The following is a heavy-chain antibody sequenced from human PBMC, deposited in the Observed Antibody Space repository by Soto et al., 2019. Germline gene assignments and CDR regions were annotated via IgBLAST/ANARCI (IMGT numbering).Heavy chain of an antibody. Sequence: QVQLVQSGAELKRPGASVRLSCKASGYTFTSYPVHWVRQAPGQRLEWMGWINTDTGYTKYSQKFQNRVTITRDTSANTAYIDLSSLGSEDTAVYYCVRTNPGGATVFGSWGRGTLVTVSS. CDR2: INTDTGYT. D-gene: IGHD3-16*01. V-gene: IGHV1-3*04. CDR1: GYTFTSYP. J-gene: IGHJ4*02. CDR3: VRTNPGGATVFGS.